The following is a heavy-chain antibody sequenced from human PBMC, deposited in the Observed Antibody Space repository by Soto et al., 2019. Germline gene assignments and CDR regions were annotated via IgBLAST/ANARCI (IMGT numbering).Heavy chain of an antibody. V-gene: IGHV4-30-2*01. D-gene: IGHD2-21*02. Sequence: PSETLSLTCAVSGGSISSGGYSWSWIRQPPGKGLEWIGYIYHSGSTYYNPSLKSRVTISVDRSKNQFSLKLSSVTAADTAVYYCARFAGDRYYFDYWGQGTLVTVSS. CDR1: GGSISSGGYS. CDR2: IYHSGST. J-gene: IGHJ4*02. CDR3: ARFAGDRYYFDY.